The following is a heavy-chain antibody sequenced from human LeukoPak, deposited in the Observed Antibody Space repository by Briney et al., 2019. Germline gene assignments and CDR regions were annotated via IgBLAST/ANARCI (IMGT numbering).Heavy chain of an antibody. CDR1: GYTFTGYY. V-gene: IGHV1-2*06. Sequence: GASVTVSCTASGYTFTGYYMHWVRQAPGQGLEWMGRINPNSGGTNYAQKFQGRVTMTRDTSISTAYMELSRLRSDDTAVYYCAREGYSGSYDFDYWGQGTLVTVSS. CDR3: AREGYSGSYDFDY. D-gene: IGHD1-26*01. J-gene: IGHJ4*02. CDR2: INPNSGGT.